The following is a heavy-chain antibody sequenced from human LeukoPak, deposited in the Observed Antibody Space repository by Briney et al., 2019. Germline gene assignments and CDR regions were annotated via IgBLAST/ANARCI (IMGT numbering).Heavy chain of an antibody. CDR1: GFTFSSYA. CDR3: AKDPGGFVVTPIRYFQH. D-gene: IGHD2-15*01. J-gene: IGHJ1*01. V-gene: IGHV3-23*01. CDR2: ISGRGDST. Sequence: SGGSLRLSCAASGFTFSSYAMNWVRQAPGKGPEWVSAISGRGDSTYYADSVKGRFTISRDNSKNTLYLQINTLRAEDTAVYYCAKDPGGFVVTPIRYFQHWGQGTLVTVSS.